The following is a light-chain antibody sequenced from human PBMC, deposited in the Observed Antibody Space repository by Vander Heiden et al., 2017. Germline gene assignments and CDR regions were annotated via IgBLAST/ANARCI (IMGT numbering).Light chain of an antibody. J-gene: IGKJ1*01. CDR2: LGS. Sequence: DIVLARSPLCLSVTPWEPASVSCRPSQSLLRSHGYNHLAWYVQKPGQSPQLLIYLGSNRDSGVPERLSGSGSGTDFTLRISRVEAEDVGVYYCMQALWSPTFGQGTKVEIK. V-gene: IGKV2-28*01. CDR3: MQALWSPT. CDR1: QSLLRSHGYNH.